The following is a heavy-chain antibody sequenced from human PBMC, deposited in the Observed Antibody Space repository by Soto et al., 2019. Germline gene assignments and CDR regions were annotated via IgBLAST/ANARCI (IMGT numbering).Heavy chain of an antibody. D-gene: IGHD6-13*01. CDR3: ASHGGETAAGTFGY. V-gene: IGHV4-39*01. Sequence: SDTLSLTCTVSGGSISSSSYYWGWIRQPPGKGLEWIGSIYYSGSTYYNPSLKSRVTISVDTSKNQFSLKLSSVTAADTAVYYCASHGGETAAGTFGYWGQGTLVTVSS. CDR2: IYYSGST. J-gene: IGHJ4*02. CDR1: GGSISSSSYY.